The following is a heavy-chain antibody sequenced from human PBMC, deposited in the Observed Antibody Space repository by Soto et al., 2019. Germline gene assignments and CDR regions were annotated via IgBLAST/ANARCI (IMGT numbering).Heavy chain of an antibody. CDR2: IYYSGST. Sequence: PSETLSLTCTVSGGSISSSSYYWGWIRQPPGKGLEWTGSIYYSGSTYYNPSLKSRVTISVDTSKNQFSLKLSSVTAADTAVYYCARGPSSLTRFDYWGQGTLVTVSS. J-gene: IGHJ4*02. CDR1: GGSISSSSYY. CDR3: ARGPSSLTRFDY. D-gene: IGHD2-2*01. V-gene: IGHV4-39*01.